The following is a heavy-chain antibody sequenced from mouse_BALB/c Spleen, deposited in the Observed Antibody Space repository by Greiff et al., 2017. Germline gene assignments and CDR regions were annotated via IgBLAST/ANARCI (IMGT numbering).Heavy chain of an antibody. CDR2: ISYDGSN. D-gene: IGHD2-1*01. Sequence: VQLKESGPGLVKPSQSLSLTCSVTGYSITSGYYWNWIRQFPGNKLEWMGYISYDGSNNYNPSLKNRISITRDTSKNQFFLKLNSVTTEDTATYYCARGIYYAFDYWGQGTTLTVSS. J-gene: IGHJ2*01. CDR1: GYSITSGYY. V-gene: IGHV3-6*02. CDR3: ARGIYYAFDY.